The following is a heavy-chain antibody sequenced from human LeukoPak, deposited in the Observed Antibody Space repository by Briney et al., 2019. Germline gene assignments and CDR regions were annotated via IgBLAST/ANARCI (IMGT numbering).Heavy chain of an antibody. Sequence: SETLSLTCAVYGGSFSGYYWSWIRQPPGKGLEWIGEINHSGSTNYNPSLKSRVTISVDTSKNQFSLKPSSVTAADTAVYYCARGAVAGTNYWGQGTLVTVSS. CDR2: INHSGST. CDR1: GGSFSGYY. J-gene: IGHJ4*02. CDR3: ARGAVAGTNY. V-gene: IGHV4-34*01. D-gene: IGHD6-19*01.